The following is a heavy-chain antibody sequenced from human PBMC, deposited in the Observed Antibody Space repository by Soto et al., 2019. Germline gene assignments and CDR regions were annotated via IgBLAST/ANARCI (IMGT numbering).Heavy chain of an antibody. Sequence: SETLSLTCTVSPDSITSSGYYWGWIRQTPGKGLEWIGSIYYNGTTYYNPSLKSRVFISVDTSKDQFSLRLKSVTVADTATFYCVRHEVAVSGAYNMDVWGRGTTVTVSS. CDR1: PDSITSSGYY. CDR2: IYYNGTT. CDR3: VRHEVAVSGAYNMDV. J-gene: IGHJ6*02. V-gene: IGHV4-39*01. D-gene: IGHD3-22*01.